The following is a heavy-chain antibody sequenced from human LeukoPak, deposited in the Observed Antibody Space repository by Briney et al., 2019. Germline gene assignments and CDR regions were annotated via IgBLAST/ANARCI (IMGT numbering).Heavy chain of an antibody. CDR2: ISAYSGNT. CDR3: ARCSGGSCYSGVDY. V-gene: IGHV1-18*01. D-gene: IGHD2-15*01. Sequence: ASVKLSCSASAYTFTSYGISRVRQAPGQGLEWMGWISAYSGNTNYAQKLQGRVTMTTDTSTSTAYMELSSLRSDDTAVYYCARCSGGSCYSGVDYWGQGTLVTVSS. J-gene: IGHJ4*02. CDR1: AYTFTSYG.